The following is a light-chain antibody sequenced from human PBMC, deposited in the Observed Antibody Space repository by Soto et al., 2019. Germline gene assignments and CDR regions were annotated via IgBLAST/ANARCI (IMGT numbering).Light chain of an antibody. CDR2: GAF. V-gene: IGKV3-15*01. CDR1: QSVSSN. J-gene: IGKJ4*01. Sequence: EIVMTQSPATLSVSPGERATLSCRASQSVSSNLAWYQQKPGQAPRLLIYGAFTRATGIPVRFSGSGSWTEFTLTISSLQSEDFAVYDCQQYKNWPPLTFGGGTKVEIK. CDR3: QQYKNWPPLT.